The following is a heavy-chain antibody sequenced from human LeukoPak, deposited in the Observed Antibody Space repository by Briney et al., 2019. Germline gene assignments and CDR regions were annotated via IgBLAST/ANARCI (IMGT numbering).Heavy chain of an antibody. V-gene: IGHV3-23*01. CDR3: ARVLEVVAATPFDY. J-gene: IGHJ4*02. Sequence: PGGSLRLSCAASGFTFSNYAMSWVRQAPGKGLEWVSSINGRGGSTYYADSVKGRFTISRDNSKNTLYLQMDSLRAEDTAVYYCARVLEVVAATPFDYWGQGTLVTVSS. CDR1: GFTFSNYA. CDR2: INGRGGST. D-gene: IGHD2-15*01.